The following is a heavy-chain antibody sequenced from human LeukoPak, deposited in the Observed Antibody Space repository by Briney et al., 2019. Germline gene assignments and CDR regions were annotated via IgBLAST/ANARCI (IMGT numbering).Heavy chain of an antibody. Sequence: AGSLRLSCAASGFTFRSYGMSWVRQAPGKGLEWVSSLSGSGGSTYYADSVKGRFTISRDNSKNTLFLHMNSLRAEDTAVYYCAKALGGYDFDYWGPGTLVTVSS. J-gene: IGHJ4*02. CDR1: GFTFRSYG. V-gene: IGHV3-23*01. CDR2: LSGSGGST. D-gene: IGHD3-16*01. CDR3: AKALGGYDFDY.